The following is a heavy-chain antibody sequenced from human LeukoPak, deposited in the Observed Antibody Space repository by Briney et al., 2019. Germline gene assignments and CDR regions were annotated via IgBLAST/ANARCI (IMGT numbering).Heavy chain of an antibody. Sequence: PGGSLRLSCAASGFTFSNAWMSWVRQAPGKGLEWVGRIKSKTDGGTTDYAAPVKGRFTISRDDSKNTLYLQMNSLKTEDTAVYYCTTVGRYGSVTDRYYYYGMDVWGQGTTVTVSS. CDR3: TTVGRYGSVTDRYYYYGMDV. D-gene: IGHD3-10*01. J-gene: IGHJ6*02. CDR2: IKSKTDGGTT. CDR1: GFTFSNAW. V-gene: IGHV3-15*01.